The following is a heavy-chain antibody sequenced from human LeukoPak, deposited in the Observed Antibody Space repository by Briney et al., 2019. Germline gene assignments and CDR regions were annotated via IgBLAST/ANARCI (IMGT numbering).Heavy chain of an antibody. J-gene: IGHJ6*02. V-gene: IGHV3-7*01. CDR2: IKQDGSEK. CDR3: AREAGGSSWYGYYYYGMDV. D-gene: IGHD6-13*01. CDR1: GFTFSSYW. Sequence: GSLRLSCAASGFTFSSYWMSWVRQTPGKGLEWVANIKQDGSEKYYVDSVKGRFSISRDNAKNSLYLQMNSLRAEDTAVYYCAREAGGSSWYGYYYYGMDVWGQGTTVTVSS.